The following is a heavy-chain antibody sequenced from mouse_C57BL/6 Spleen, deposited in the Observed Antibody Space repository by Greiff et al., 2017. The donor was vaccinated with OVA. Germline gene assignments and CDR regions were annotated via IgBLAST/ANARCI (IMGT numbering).Heavy chain of an antibody. CDR3: ARYELRGAYYAMDY. Sequence: QVQLKQPGAELVKPGASVKMSCKASGYTFTSYWITWVKQRPGQGLEWIGDIYPGSGSNNYNEKFKSKATLTVDTSSSTAYMQLSSLKSQDSAVYYSARYELRGAYYAMDYWGQGTSVTVSS. CDR1: GYTFTSYW. D-gene: IGHD1-1*01. V-gene: IGHV1-55*01. CDR2: IYPGSGSN. J-gene: IGHJ4*01.